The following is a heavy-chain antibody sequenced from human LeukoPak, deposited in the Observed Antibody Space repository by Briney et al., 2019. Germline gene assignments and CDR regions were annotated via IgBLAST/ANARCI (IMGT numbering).Heavy chain of an antibody. CDR3: ARVRGRGYNWFDP. CDR2: TYSGGTT. CDR1: GFSVSYNY. D-gene: IGHD3-16*01. J-gene: IGHJ5*02. V-gene: IGHV3-66*01. Sequence: GGSLRLSCAASGFSVSYNYMSWVRQAPGKGLEWVSVTYSGGTTLYADSVKGRFTISRDTSKNTLYLQMNSLRPEDTAVYYCARVRGRGYNWFDPWGQGTLVTVSS.